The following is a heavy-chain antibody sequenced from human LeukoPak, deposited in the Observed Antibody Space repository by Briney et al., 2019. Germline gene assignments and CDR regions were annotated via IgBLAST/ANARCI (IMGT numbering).Heavy chain of an antibody. V-gene: IGHV3-23*01. Sequence: GGSLRLSCAASGFTFSSYAMSWARQAPGRGLELVSTISGSGDSTYYADSVKGRFTISRDNSKNTLYLQMNSLRPEDTAVYYCPKGCASTSCYTSEYWGQGTLVTVSS. J-gene: IGHJ4*02. CDR1: GFTFSSYA. D-gene: IGHD2-2*02. CDR3: PKGCASTSCYTSEY. CDR2: ISGSGDST.